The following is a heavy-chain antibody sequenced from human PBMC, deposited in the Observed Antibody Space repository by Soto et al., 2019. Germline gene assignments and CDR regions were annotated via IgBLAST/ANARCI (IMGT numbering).Heavy chain of an antibody. CDR3: AKDAPRRSGWWYFDY. D-gene: IGHD6-19*01. CDR2: ISNGGDRP. V-gene: IGHV3-23*01. Sequence: GGSLRLSCGTSGFSFSSYDMGWVRQAPGKGLEWVSTISNGGDRPYYAESVKGRFTISRDNSRDTLYLQMNSLGDEDTAIYYCAKDAPRRSGWWYFDYWGQGTLVTVSS. J-gene: IGHJ4*02. CDR1: GFSFSSYD.